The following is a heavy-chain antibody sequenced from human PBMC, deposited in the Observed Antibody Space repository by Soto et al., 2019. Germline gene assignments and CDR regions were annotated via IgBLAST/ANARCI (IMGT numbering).Heavy chain of an antibody. D-gene: IGHD6-19*01. CDR1: GGSISSSSYY. J-gene: IGHJ4*02. V-gene: IGHV4-39*01. CDR3: VRHRTAVAANPRVDY. CDR2: IYYSGST. Sequence: SETLSLTCTVSGGSISSSSYYWGWIRQPPGKGLEWIGSIYYSGSTYYNPSLKSRVTISVDTSKNQFSLKLSSVTAADTAVYYCVRHRTAVAANPRVDYWGQGTLVTVSS.